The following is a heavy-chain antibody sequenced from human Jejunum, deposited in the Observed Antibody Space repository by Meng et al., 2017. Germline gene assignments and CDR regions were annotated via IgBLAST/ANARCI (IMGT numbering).Heavy chain of an antibody. CDR2: VFHSGTP. CDR1: GASITSTKC. J-gene: IGHJ4*02. D-gene: IGHD2-21*01. Sequence: VHLQASGPGRGKPSGTLSLTCAFSGASITSTKCWSWVRQTPGKGLEWIGEVFHSGTPNYNPSLMSRLTMSVDKSKNQFSLNLTSVTAADTAVYYCASRPVGIRTYYFDCWGQGTLVTVSS. V-gene: IGHV4-4*02. CDR3: ASRPVGIRTYYFDC.